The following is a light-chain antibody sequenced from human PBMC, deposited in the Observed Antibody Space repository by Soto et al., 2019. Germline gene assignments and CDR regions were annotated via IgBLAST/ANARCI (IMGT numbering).Light chain of an antibody. V-gene: IGLV2-14*01. CDR2: EVS. Sequence: QSVLTQPASVSGSPGQSITISCTGTSSDVGAYNYVSWYQQHPGKAPKLMIYEVSNRTSGVSDRFSGSKSGSTASLTISGLQAEDEADYYCSSYTSSTSYVFGTGPKLT. CDR1: SSDVGAYNY. CDR3: SSYTSSTSYV. J-gene: IGLJ1*01.